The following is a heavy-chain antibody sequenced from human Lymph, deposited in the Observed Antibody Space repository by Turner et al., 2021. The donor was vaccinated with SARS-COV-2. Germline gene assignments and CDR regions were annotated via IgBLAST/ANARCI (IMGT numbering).Heavy chain of an antibody. CDR3: ARAAQLTVWLDP. V-gene: IGHV1-8*01. Sequence: QVQLVQSGADAKRPGASVKVSCMASGYTFTRYDINWVRQATGQGLEWMGWIDTNSGNTGYAKKFQDRVTMTRNTSISTAYMELSSLRSEDTAVYYCARAAQLTVWLDPWGQGTLVTVSS. CDR1: GYTFTRYD. CDR2: IDTNSGNT. D-gene: IGHD3-9*01. J-gene: IGHJ5*02.